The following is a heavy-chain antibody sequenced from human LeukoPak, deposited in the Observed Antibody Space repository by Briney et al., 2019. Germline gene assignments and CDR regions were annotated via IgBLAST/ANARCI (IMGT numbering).Heavy chain of an antibody. J-gene: IGHJ4*02. V-gene: IGHV3-11*01. CDR1: GLTFSNAW. D-gene: IGHD3-9*01. Sequence: GGSLRLSCAASGLTFSNAWMTRVRQAPGKGLEWVSYISSSGSTIYYADSVKGRFTISRDNAKNSLYLQMNSLRAEDTAVYYCARVVGFDDILTGSDGVYYFDYWGQGTLVTVSS. CDR2: ISSSGSTI. CDR3: ARVVGFDDILTGSDGVYYFDY.